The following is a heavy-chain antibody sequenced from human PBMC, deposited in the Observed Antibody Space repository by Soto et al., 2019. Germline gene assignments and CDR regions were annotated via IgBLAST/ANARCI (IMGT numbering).Heavy chain of an antibody. V-gene: IGHV3-21*01. CDR3: ARARGFNAFDI. CDR1: GFTFSNYD. CDR2: ITGSGGGT. J-gene: IGHJ3*02. Sequence: GGSLRLSCAASGFTFSNYDMNWVRQAPGKGLEWVSIITGSGGGTFYADSVKGRFTISRDNAKNSLYLQMNSLRAEDTAVYYCARARGFNAFDIWGQGTMVTVSS.